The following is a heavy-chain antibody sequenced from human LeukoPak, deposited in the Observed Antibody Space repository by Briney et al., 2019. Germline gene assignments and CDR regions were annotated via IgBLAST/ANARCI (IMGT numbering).Heavy chain of an antibody. CDR2: ISSNGGST. V-gene: IGHV3-64D*06. CDR1: GFTFSSYA. J-gene: IGHJ4*02. D-gene: IGHD3-10*01. Sequence: TGGSLRLSCSASGFTFSSYAMHWVRQAPGKGLEYVSAISSNGGSTYYADSVKGRFTISRDNSKNTLYLQMSSLRAEDTAVYYCVKGSGKVGYYGSGRWYFDYWGQGTLVTVSS. CDR3: VKGSGKVGYYGSGRWYFDY.